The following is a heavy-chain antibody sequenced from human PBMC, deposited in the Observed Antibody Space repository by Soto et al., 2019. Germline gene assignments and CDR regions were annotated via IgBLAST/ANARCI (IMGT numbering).Heavy chain of an antibody. CDR2: ISYNGSNK. J-gene: IGHJ2*01. V-gene: IGHV3-30*18. CDR3: SNYRAEDGIRYYLHVTAFLLNRSSDL. Sequence: GKVLEGVAVISYNGSNKYYADSVKGRFTISRDNSKNTLYLQMNSLRAEDTAVYSCSNYRAEDGIRYYLHVTAFLLNRSSDL. D-gene: IGHD1-26*01.